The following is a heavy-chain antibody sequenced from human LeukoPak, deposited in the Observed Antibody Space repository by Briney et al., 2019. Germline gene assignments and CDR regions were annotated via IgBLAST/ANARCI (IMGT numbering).Heavy chain of an antibody. D-gene: IGHD2-15*01. CDR1: GFTFNTYS. V-gene: IGHV3-48*01. Sequence: GGSLRLSCAASGFTFNTYSMNWVRQAPGKGLEWVSYISSSGYTMYYADSVRGRFSISRDNAKNSLYLQMNNLRAEDTAIYYCAKDPTAVVAAAYFDYWGQGTLVTVSS. CDR3: AKDPTAVVAAAYFDY. J-gene: IGHJ4*01. CDR2: ISSSGYTM.